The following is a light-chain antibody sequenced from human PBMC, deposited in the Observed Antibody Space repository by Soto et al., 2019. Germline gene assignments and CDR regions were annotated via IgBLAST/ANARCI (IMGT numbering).Light chain of an antibody. CDR1: QSVSSN. CDR2: SAS. CDR3: QQYKNWPPGFT. Sequence: EIVMTQSPATLSVSPGEKATLSCRASQSVSSNLAWYQQKPGQPPRLLIYSASTRATGIPARFSGSGSGTEFTLTISRLQSEDFALYYCQQYKNWPPGFTFGPGTKVDIK. V-gene: IGKV3-15*01. J-gene: IGKJ3*01.